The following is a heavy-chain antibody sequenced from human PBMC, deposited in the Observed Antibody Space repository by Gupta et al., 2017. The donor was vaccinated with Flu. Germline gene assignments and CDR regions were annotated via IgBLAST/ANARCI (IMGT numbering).Heavy chain of an antibody. Sequence: QVQLVESRGGVVQPGTSLRLSCAASGFTVGTYGMHWVRQAPGKGLEWVAVIAFDESSKHYADSVKGRFTISRDNSKNTLYLQMNSLRAEDTAVYYCAKVAEKGRWLHGDHWGQGTLVTVSS. J-gene: IGHJ5*02. CDR1: GFTVGTYG. V-gene: IGHV3-30*18. CDR3: AKVAEKGRWLHGDH. D-gene: IGHD5-24*01. CDR2: IAFDESSK.